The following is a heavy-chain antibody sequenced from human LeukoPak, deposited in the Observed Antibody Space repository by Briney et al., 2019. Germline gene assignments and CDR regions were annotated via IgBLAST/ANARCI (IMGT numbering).Heavy chain of an antibody. V-gene: IGHV6-1*01. Sequence: SQTLSLTCAISGDSVSSNSAAWNWIRQSPSRGLEWLGRTYYRSKWYNDCAVSVRSRITINPDTSKNQFSLQLNSVTPEDTAVYYCARISRSSRLFDYWGQGTLVTVSS. CDR2: TYYRSKWYN. CDR1: GDSVSSNSAA. CDR3: ARISRSSRLFDY. J-gene: IGHJ4*02. D-gene: IGHD6-13*01.